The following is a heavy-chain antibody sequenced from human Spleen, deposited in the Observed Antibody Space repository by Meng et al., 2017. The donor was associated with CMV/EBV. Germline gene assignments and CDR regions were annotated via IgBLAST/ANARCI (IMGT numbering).Heavy chain of an antibody. CDR1: GFTFGGHW. D-gene: IGHD3-22*01. CDR3: ARGSTSFTMIVVVITAASLAYDC. V-gene: IGHV3-7*01. CDR2: INQDGSEK. J-gene: IGHJ4*02. Sequence: GESLKISCAASGFTFGGHWMHWVRQAPGEGLEWVAGINQDGSEKYYVDSVRGRFTISRDNAKNSLYLQMSTLRVEDTAVYYCARGSTSFTMIVVVITAASLAYDCWGQGTLVTVSS.